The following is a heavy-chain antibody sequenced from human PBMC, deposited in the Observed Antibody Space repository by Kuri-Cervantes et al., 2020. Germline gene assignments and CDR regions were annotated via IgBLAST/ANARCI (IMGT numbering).Heavy chain of an antibody. CDR3: ARFSLDSSGPYRGYFDY. Sequence: GGSLRLSCAASGFTFDDYAMHWVRQAPGKGLEWVSLISWDGGSTYYADSVKGRFTISRDNSKNSLYLQMNSLRAEDTALYYCARFSLDSSGPYRGYFDYWGQGTLVTVSS. CDR1: GFTFDDYA. V-gene: IGHV3-43D*04. CDR2: ISWDGGST. J-gene: IGHJ4*02. D-gene: IGHD3-22*01.